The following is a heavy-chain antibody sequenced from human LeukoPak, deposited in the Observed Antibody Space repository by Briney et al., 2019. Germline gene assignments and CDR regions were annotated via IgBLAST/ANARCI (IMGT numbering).Heavy chain of an antibody. V-gene: IGHV4-34*01. CDR3: ARDSSSWQH. CDR1: GGSFSGYY. CDR2: INHSGST. J-gene: IGHJ1*01. Sequence: SETLSLTCAVYGGSFSGYYWSWIRQPPGKGLEWIGEINHSGSTNYNPSLKSRVTISVDTSKNHFSLKLSSVTAADTAVYYCARDSSSWQHWGQGTLVTVSS. D-gene: IGHD6-13*01.